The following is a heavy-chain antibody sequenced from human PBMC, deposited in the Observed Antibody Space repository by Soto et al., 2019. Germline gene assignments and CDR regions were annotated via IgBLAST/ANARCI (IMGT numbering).Heavy chain of an antibody. CDR2: IYYSGST. Sequence: SETLFLTCTVSGGSISSYYWSWIRQPPGKGLEWIGYIYYSGSTNYNPSLKSRVTISVDTSKNQFSLKLSSVTAADTAVYYCAREKEPFTTDYSSPDGFDPWGQGTLVTVSS. D-gene: IGHD4-4*01. CDR3: AREKEPFTTDYSSPDGFDP. J-gene: IGHJ5*02. CDR1: GGSISSYY. V-gene: IGHV4-59*01.